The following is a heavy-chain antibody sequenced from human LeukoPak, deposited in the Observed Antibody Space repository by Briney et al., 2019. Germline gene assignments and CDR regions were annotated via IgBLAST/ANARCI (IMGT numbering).Heavy chain of an antibody. V-gene: IGHV1-8*01. D-gene: IGHD1-1*01. Sequence: GAVTVSRKTSGYALTSFDVNWVRQAPGHGLEWMGWVNPNSGNTGSAPKLQGRVTMTRNTSISTAYLEVGSLRSDDTAVYYCVSPTTWGQGTLVTVSS. CDR3: VSPTT. CDR1: GYALTSFD. CDR2: VNPNSGNT. J-gene: IGHJ5*02.